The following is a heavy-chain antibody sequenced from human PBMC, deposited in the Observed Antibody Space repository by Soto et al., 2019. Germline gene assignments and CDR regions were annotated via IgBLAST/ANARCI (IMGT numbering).Heavy chain of an antibody. D-gene: IGHD3-22*01. CDR1: GFTFSSYA. J-gene: IGHJ4*02. CDR2: ISYDGSNK. V-gene: IGHV3-30-3*01. CDR3: AREEDSSGLPIDY. Sequence: TGGSLRLSCAASGFTFSSYAMHWVRQAPGKGLEWVAVISYDGSNKYYADSVKGRFTISRDNSKNTLYLQMNSLRAEDTAVYYCAREEDSSGLPIDYWGQGTLVTVSS.